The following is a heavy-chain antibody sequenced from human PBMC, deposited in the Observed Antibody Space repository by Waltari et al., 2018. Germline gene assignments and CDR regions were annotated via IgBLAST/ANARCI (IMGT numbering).Heavy chain of an antibody. Sequence: QVQVVESGGGVVQPGGSLRLSCAASGFTLGNYGMHGVRQAPGNGLEWVEVIQYDGSIKNYADSGKGRFTISRENSKHTLYLEMNSLRAEDTAVYYCAREFSRICFHALDGWGQGTAVTVSS. V-gene: IGHV3-33*05. CDR3: AREFSRICFHALDG. CDR1: GFTLGNYG. CDR2: IQYDGSIK. D-gene: IGHD3-3*02. J-gene: IGHJ6*02.